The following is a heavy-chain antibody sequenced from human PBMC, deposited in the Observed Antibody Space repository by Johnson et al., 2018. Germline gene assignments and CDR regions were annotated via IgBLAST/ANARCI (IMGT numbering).Heavy chain of an antibody. CDR2: ISWNSGSI. Sequence: VQLVQSGGGLVQPGRSLRLSCAASGFTFDDYAMHWVRQAPGKGLEWVSGISWNSGSIGYADSVKGRFPISRDNAKNSLYLQMNSLRAEDKALYYCAKEGWFGGNYYYYYMDVWGKGTTVTVSS. CDR3: AKEGWFGGNYYYYYMDV. V-gene: IGHV3-9*01. CDR1: GFTFDDYA. D-gene: IGHD3-10*01. J-gene: IGHJ6*03.